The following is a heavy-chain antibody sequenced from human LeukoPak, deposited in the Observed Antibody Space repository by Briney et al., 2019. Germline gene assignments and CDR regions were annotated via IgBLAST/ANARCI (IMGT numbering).Heavy chain of an antibody. CDR3: ARDGRYYYDSSSFHYYYGMDV. J-gene: IGHJ6*02. Sequence: SETLSLTCTVSGGSISSYYWSWIRQPPGKGLEWIGYIYYSGSTNYYPSLKSRVTVSVDTSKNQFSLKPSSVTAADTAVYYCARDGRYYYDSSSFHYYYGMDVWGQGTTVTVSS. CDR2: IYYSGST. CDR1: GGSISSYY. D-gene: IGHD3-22*01. V-gene: IGHV4-59*01.